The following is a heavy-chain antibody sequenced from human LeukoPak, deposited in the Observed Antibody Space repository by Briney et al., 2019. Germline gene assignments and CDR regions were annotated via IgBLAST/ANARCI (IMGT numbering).Heavy chain of an antibody. CDR2: NYPYDSES. D-gene: IGHD5-18*01. CDR1: GYSFTGFW. V-gene: IGHV5-51*01. CDR3: ARHIGYSAWNPDY. Sequence: GESLKISCKASGYSFTGFWIGWVRPMPGKGLEWMGINYPYDSESRYSPSFQGQGTISADKSISTAYLQWSSLKASDTAMYYCARHIGYSAWNPDYWGQGTLVTVSS. J-gene: IGHJ4*02.